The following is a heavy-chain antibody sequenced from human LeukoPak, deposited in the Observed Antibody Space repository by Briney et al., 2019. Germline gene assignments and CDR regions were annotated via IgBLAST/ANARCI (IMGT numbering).Heavy chain of an antibody. V-gene: IGHV4-39*01. D-gene: IGHD3-16*01. CDR1: GGSLSSSSFY. Sequence: PSETLSLTCTVSGGSLSSSSFYWGWIRPPPGKGLEWIGSIYYSASTYYNPSLKSRVTISVDTSKNEFSLRLSSVTTADTAVYYCAHFRGGAFDFWGRGTMVTVSS. CDR2: IYYSAST. CDR3: AHFRGGAFDF. J-gene: IGHJ3*01.